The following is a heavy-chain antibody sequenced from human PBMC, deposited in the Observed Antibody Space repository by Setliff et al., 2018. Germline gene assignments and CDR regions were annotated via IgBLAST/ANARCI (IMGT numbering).Heavy chain of an antibody. CDR1: GGSFSGYY. J-gene: IGHJ4*02. Sequence: SETLSLTCAVYGGSFSGYYWSWIRQPPGKRLEWIGEIIHSGNTSYNPSLKSRFTISMDTSKNQFSLKVSSVTAADTAVYYCTRSFSRPGKFLLDYWGQGALVTVSS. CDR3: TRSFSRPGKFLLDY. D-gene: IGHD1-26*01. CDR2: IIHSGNT. V-gene: IGHV4-34*12.